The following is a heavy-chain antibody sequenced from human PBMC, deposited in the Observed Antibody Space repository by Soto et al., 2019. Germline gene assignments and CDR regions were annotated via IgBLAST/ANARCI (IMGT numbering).Heavy chain of an antibody. CDR1: GFTFDDYA. CDR3: AKAFEYSSSGGAFDI. V-gene: IGHV3-9*01. D-gene: IGHD6-6*01. CDR2: ISWNSGSI. J-gene: IGHJ3*02. Sequence: GGSLRLSCAASGFTFDDYAMHWVRQAPGKGLEWVSGISWNSGSIGYADSVKGRSTISRDNAKNSLYLQMNSLRAEDTALYYCAKAFEYSSSGGAFDIWGQGTMVTVSS.